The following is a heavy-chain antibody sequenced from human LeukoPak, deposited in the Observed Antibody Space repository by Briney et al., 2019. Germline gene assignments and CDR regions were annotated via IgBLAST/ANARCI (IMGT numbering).Heavy chain of an antibody. CDR2: AKHDGSNQ. CDR1: GFTFSNYD. J-gene: IGHJ4*02. D-gene: IGHD4-11*01. V-gene: IGHV3-33*01. Sequence: GGSLRLSCVASGFTFSNYDMHWVRQAPGKGLEWVAVAKHDGSNQYCGVSLKGRFTISRDNSKNTLYLQMNSLTGEDTAVYYCARGPAYSWTGVYYFDYWGQGTLVTVSS. CDR3: ARGPAYSWTGVYYFDY.